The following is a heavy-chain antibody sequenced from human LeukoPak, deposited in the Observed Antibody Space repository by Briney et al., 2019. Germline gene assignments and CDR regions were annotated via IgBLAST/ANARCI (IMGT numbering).Heavy chain of an antibody. CDR2: INPNSGGT. CDR3: ARSPCSGGSCYPEYFDY. Sequence: GASVKVSCKASGYTFTGYYMHWVRQAPGQGLEWMGWINPNSGGTNYAQKFQGRVTMTRDTPISTAYMELSRLRSDDTAVYYCARSPCSGGSCYPEYFDYWGQGTLVTVSS. V-gene: IGHV1-2*02. CDR1: GYTFTGYY. D-gene: IGHD2-15*01. J-gene: IGHJ4*02.